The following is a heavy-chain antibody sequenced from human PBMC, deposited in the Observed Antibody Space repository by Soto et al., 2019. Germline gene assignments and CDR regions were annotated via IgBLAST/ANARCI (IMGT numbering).Heavy chain of an antibody. J-gene: IGHJ6*02. D-gene: IGHD2-8*01. CDR2: ISGYNGDT. CDR1: GYTFTRYG. CDR3: AKNGQPPYYYYGMDV. Sequence: QGHLVQSGAEVKKPGASVKVSCKASGYTFTRYGIRWVRQAPGQGLEWMGWISGYNGDTNYAQRFQGRVTMTIDTSTSTAYMELRSLTSDDTAVYYCAKNGQPPYYYYGMDVWGQGTSVTVSS. V-gene: IGHV1-18*01.